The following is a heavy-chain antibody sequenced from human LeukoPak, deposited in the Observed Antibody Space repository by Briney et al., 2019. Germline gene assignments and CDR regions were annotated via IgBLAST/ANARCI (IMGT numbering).Heavy chain of an antibody. D-gene: IGHD5-18*01. V-gene: IGHV1-18*04. CDR2: ISAYNGNI. CDR3: ARVSAYSYLFDY. CDR1: GYTFTGYY. J-gene: IGHJ4*02. Sequence: ASVKVSCKASGYTFTGYYMHWVRQAPGQGLEWMGWISAYNGNINYAQKLQGRVTMTTDTSTSTAYMELRSLRSDDTAVYYCARVSAYSYLFDYWGQGTLVTVSS.